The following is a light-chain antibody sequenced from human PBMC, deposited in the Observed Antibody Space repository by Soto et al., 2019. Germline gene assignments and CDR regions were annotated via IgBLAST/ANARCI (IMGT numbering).Light chain of an antibody. V-gene: IGLV2-14*01. Sequence: QSALTQPASVSGSPGQSITISCTGTSSDVGGYNYVSWYQQHPGKAPKLMIYDVSNRPSGVSNRFSGSKSGNAASLTISGLQADHEGDYYCSSYTSSSTQVFGTGTEVTVL. CDR2: DVS. CDR3: SSYTSSSTQV. CDR1: SSDVGGYNY. J-gene: IGLJ1*01.